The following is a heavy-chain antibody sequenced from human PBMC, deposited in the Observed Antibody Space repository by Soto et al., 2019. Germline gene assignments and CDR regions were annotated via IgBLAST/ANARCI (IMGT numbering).Heavy chain of an antibody. Sequence: PSETLSLTCTVSGGSISSGDYYWSWIRQPPGKGLEWIGYIYYSGSTYYNPSLKSRVTISVDTSKNQFSLKLSSVTAADTAVYYCVIYGGNSVYFDHWGQGTLVTVSS. D-gene: IGHD4-17*01. CDR1: GGSISSGDYY. CDR3: VIYGGNSVYFDH. J-gene: IGHJ4*02. V-gene: IGHV4-30-4*01. CDR2: IYYSGST.